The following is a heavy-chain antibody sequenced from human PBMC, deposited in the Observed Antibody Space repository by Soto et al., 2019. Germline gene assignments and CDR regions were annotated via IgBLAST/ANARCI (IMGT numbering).Heavy chain of an antibody. D-gene: IGHD2-2*01. J-gene: IGHJ6*02. CDR2: ISAYNGNT. V-gene: IGHV1-18*01. CDR3: ARDRGWRDIVVVPAAMRSHYYYGMDV. CDR1: GYTFTSYG. Sequence: ASVKVSCKASGYTFTSYGISWVRQAPGQGLEWMGWISAYNGNTNYAQKLQGRVTMTTDTSTSTAYMELRSLRSDDTAVYYCARDRGWRDIVVVPAAMRSHYYYGMDVRGQRTTVTVSS.